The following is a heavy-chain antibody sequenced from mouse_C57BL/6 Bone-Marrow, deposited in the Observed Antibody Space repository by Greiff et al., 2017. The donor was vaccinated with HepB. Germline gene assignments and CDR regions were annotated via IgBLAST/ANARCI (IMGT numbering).Heavy chain of an antibody. CDR1: GYSFTSYY. J-gene: IGHJ4*01. V-gene: IGHV1-66*01. CDR2: IYPGSGNT. Sequence: QVQLQQSGPELVKPGASVKISCKASGYSFTSYYIHWVKQRPGQGLEWIGWIYPGSGNTKYNEKFKGKATLTADTSSSTAYMQLSSLTSEDSAVYYCARGDGNSGAMDYCGQGTSVTVSS. D-gene: IGHD2-1*01. CDR3: ARGDGNSGAMDY.